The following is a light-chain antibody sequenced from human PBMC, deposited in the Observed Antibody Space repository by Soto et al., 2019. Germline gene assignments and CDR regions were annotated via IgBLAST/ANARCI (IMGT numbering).Light chain of an antibody. CDR1: QSVGTY. V-gene: IGKV3-11*01. J-gene: IGKJ4*01. Sequence: EIVLTQSPAILSLSPGERANLSCRASQSVGTYLDWYQQKLGQAPRLLIYDASNRATGIPARFSGSGSGTDFTLTISSLEPEDFAVYYCQQRVNWLTFGGGTKVEL. CDR3: QQRVNWLT. CDR2: DAS.